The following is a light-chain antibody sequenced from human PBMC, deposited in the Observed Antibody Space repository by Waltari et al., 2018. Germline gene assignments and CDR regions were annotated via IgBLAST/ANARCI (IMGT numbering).Light chain of an antibody. CDR1: QDITDA. CDR2: DAT. J-gene: IGKJ3*01. V-gene: IGKV1-33*01. Sequence: DIQMTQSPSSLSASLGDRVTITCQASQDITDALNWYQHKPGKAPKLLIYDATTLETGVPAMFSGNGSGTEFTFTIASLQPEDVATYYCQQYDSFLGPTFGPGTLLDIK. CDR3: QQYDSFLGPT.